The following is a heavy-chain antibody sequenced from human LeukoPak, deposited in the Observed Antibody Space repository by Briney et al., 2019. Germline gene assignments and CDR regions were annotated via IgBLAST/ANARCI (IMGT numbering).Heavy chain of an antibody. CDR3: ARRAGDYSHPYDY. CDR1: GFTVSSNS. J-gene: IGHJ4*02. D-gene: IGHD3-22*01. CDR2: IYSGGNT. V-gene: IGHV3-53*01. Sequence: GGSLRLSCTVSGFTVSSNSMSWVRQAPGKGLEWVSFIYSGGNTHNSDSVKGRFTISRDKSKNTLYLQMNTLRAEDTAVYYCARRAGDYSHPYDYWGQGTLVTVSS.